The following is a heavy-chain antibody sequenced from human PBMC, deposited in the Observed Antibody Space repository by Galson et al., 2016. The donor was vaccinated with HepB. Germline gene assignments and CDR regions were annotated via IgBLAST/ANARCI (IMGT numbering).Heavy chain of an antibody. D-gene: IGHD6-6*01. CDR3: ARMGYSSSSGYFQP. CDR1: RGSISSTSYY. V-gene: IGHV4-39*01. J-gene: IGHJ1*01. CDR2: IYYSGST. Sequence: SETLSLTCTVSRGSISSTSYYWGWIRQPPGKGLEWIGSIYYSGSTYYSPSLQSRVTISVDTSKNQFSLKLSSVTAADTAVYHCARMGYSSSSGYFQPWGQGTLVTVSS.